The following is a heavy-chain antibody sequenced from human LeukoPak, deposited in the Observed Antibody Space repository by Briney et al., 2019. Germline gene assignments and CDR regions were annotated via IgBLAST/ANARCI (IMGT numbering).Heavy chain of an antibody. CDR3: ARQGIDAFDI. Sequence: SETLSLTCTVSGGSISSHYWSWIRQPPGKGLEWIAYIYYTGTRNYNPSLKSRVTISVDTSKNQISLRLSSVTAADPAVYYCARQGIDAFDIWGQGTLVTVSS. V-gene: IGHV4-59*08. J-gene: IGHJ3*02. CDR1: GGSISSHY. CDR2: IYYTGTR.